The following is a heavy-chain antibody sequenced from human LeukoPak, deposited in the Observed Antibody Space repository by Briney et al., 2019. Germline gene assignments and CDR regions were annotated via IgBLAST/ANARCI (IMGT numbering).Heavy chain of an antibody. V-gene: IGHV4-30-2*01. CDR2: IYHSGST. CDR1: GGSISSGGYS. CDR3: ARGGCSGGSCYIFDY. D-gene: IGHD2-15*01. Sequence: SETLSLTCAVSGGSISSGGYSWSWIRQPPGKGLEWIGYIYHSGSTYYNPSLKSRVTISVDRSKNQFSLKLSSVTAADTAVYYCARGGCSGGSCYIFDYWGQGTLVTASS. J-gene: IGHJ4*02.